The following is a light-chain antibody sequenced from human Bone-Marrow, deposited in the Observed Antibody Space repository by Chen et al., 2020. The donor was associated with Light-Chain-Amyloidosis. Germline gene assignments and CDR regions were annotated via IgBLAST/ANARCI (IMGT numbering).Light chain of an antibody. Sequence: QSALTQPASVSGSPGQSITISCTGTSSDVGSYNLVSWYQQHPGKAPKLMIYEVSKRPSGVSKRFSRSKSGNTASLTISGVQAEDEADYYCCSYAVSSTWVLGGGTKLPVL. J-gene: IGLJ3*02. CDR2: EVS. V-gene: IGLV2-23*02. CDR3: CSYAVSSTWV. CDR1: SSDVGSYNL.